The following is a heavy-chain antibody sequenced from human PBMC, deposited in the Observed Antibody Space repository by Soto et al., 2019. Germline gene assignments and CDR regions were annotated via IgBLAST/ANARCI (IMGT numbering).Heavy chain of an antibody. V-gene: IGHV4-59*01. CDR3: ARGGDGSLNWFDP. CDR1: GGTLSSYC. Sequence: SETLRLTCTVSGGTLSSYCWSWIRQPPGKGLEWIGYIYYSGSTNYNPSLKSRVTISVDTSKNQFSLKLSSVTAADTAVYYCARGGDGSLNWFDPWGQGTLVTVSS. D-gene: IGHD3-10*01. CDR2: IYYSGST. J-gene: IGHJ5*02.